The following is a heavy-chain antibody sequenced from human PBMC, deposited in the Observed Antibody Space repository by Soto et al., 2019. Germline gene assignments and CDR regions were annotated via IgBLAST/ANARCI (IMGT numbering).Heavy chain of an antibody. D-gene: IGHD6-13*01. J-gene: IGHJ6*02. CDR3: ARDLPRVAAAERGYYYYYGMDV. CDR2: IWYDGSNK. Sequence: GGSLRLSCAASGFTFSSYGMHWVRQAPGKGLEWVAVIWYDGSNKYYADSVKGRFTISRDNSKNTLYLQMNSLRAEDTAVYYCARDLPRVAAAERGYYYYYGMDVWGQGTTVTVSS. V-gene: IGHV3-33*01. CDR1: GFTFSSYG.